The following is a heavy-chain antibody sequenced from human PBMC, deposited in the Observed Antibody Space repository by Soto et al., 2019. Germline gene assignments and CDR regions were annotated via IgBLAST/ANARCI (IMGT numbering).Heavy chain of an antibody. J-gene: IGHJ4*02. Sequence: QVQLVESGGGVVQPGRSLRLSCAASGFAFSTYGMHWVRQAPGKGLEWVAVTTSDGARINYADSVKGRFTISRDNSRTTLYLQMNSLRIDDTAVYYCARKNPGREWELPDYWGQGTQVTVSS. CDR3: ARKNPGREWELPDY. CDR2: TTSDGARI. D-gene: IGHD1-26*01. V-gene: IGHV3-30*03. CDR1: GFAFSTYG.